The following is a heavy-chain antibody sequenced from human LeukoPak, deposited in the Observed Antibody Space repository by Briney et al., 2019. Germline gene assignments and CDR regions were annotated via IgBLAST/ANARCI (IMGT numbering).Heavy chain of an antibody. Sequence: SETLSLTCTVSGGSISDYYWSWIRQPPGKGLEWIGYIYYSGSTNYSPSLKSRVTISVDTSKNQFSLKLSSMTAADTAVYYCARVHRHSSSWERGKMNWFDPWGQGTLVTVSS. CDR2: IYYSGST. V-gene: IGHV4-59*12. J-gene: IGHJ5*02. CDR1: GGSISDYY. CDR3: ARVHRHSSSWERGKMNWFDP. D-gene: IGHD6-13*01.